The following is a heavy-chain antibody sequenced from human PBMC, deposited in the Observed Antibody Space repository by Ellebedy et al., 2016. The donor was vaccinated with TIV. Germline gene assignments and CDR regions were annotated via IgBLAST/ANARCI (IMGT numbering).Heavy chain of an antibody. CDR1: GYTFTSYY. Sequence: ASVKVSXXASGYTFTSYYMHWVRQAPGQGLEWMGIINPSGGSTSYAQKFQGRVTMTRDTSTSTVYMELRSLRSDDTAVYYCASLGYCSSTSCRNYYYYYGMDVWGQGTTVTVSS. CDR2: INPSGGST. J-gene: IGHJ6*02. V-gene: IGHV1-46*01. D-gene: IGHD2-2*01. CDR3: ASLGYCSSTSCRNYYYYYGMDV.